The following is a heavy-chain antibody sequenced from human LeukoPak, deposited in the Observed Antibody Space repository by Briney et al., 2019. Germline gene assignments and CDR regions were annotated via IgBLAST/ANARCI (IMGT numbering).Heavy chain of an antibody. D-gene: IGHD3-10*01. CDR2: ISSSSSYI. Sequence: GGSLRLSCAASGFTFSSYSMNWVRQAPGKGLEWVSSISSSSSYIYYADSVKGRFTISRDNAKNSLYLQMNSLRAEDTAVYYCARVWFGESPFDYWGQGTLVTVSS. V-gene: IGHV3-21*01. CDR1: GFTFSSYS. CDR3: ARVWFGESPFDY. J-gene: IGHJ4*02.